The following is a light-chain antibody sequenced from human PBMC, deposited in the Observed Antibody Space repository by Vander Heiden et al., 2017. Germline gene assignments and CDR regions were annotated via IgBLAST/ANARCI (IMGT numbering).Light chain of an antibody. CDR1: QSISSW. CDR3: QQYNSYVWT. Sequence: DIQMTQSPSTLSASVGDRVTITCRASQSISSWLAWYQQKPGKAPKLLIYKASSLESGVPSRFSGSGSGTEFTLTISSLQPDDFATYYCQQYNSYVWTFGQETKVEIK. CDR2: KAS. J-gene: IGKJ1*01. V-gene: IGKV1-5*03.